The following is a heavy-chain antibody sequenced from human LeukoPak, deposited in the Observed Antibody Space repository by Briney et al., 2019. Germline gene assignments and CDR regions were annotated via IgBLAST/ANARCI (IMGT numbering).Heavy chain of an antibody. D-gene: IGHD3-3*01. CDR2: IKNDGSER. CDR1: GFVFRNYF. V-gene: IGHV3-7*01. J-gene: IGHJ4*02. CDR3: ATDRGWRTSGYYLYYFEY. Sequence: GGSLRLTCAASGFVFRNYFMSWVRQAPGKGLEWVASIKNDGSERYYVDSVRGRYTISRDNTKNSLFLQMSSLRAEDTAVYYCATDRGWRTSGYYLYYFEYWGQGTLVTFSS.